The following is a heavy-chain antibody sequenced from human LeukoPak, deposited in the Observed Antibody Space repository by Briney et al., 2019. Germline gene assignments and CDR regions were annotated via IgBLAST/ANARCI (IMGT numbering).Heavy chain of an antibody. Sequence: GGSLRLSCAASGFTFSSYSLHWVRQAPGKGLEWVAHVASDGSYKWYADSVRGRFTISRDNSKNTLFLQMNSLGAEDTGVYYRARDADWSPFYWGQGTLVTVSS. D-gene: IGHD3/OR15-3a*01. V-gene: IGHV3-30*04. CDR3: ARDADWSPFY. CDR1: GFTFSSYS. J-gene: IGHJ4*02. CDR2: VASDGSYK.